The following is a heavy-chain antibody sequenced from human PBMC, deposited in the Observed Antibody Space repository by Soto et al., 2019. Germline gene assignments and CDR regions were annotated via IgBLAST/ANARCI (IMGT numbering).Heavy chain of an antibody. D-gene: IGHD4-17*01. J-gene: IGHJ4*02. V-gene: IGHV4-31*03. CDR3: ARERDYGRLDY. Sequence: QVQLQESGPGLVKPSQTLSLTCTVSGDSISSGAYYWSWIRRHPGKGLEWIGYIYYSGSTYYNPPLKSRVTISVDTSKNQFSLKLSSVTAADTAVYYCARERDYGRLDYWGQGTLVTVSS. CDR1: GDSISSGAYY. CDR2: IYYSGST.